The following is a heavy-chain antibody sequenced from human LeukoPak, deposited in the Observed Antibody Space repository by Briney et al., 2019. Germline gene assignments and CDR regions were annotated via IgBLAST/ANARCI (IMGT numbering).Heavy chain of an antibody. CDR3: AKGGRASGSYYYFDY. V-gene: IGHV3-23*01. J-gene: IGHJ4*02. Sequence: GGSLRLSCAASGFTFSTYAMNWVRQAPGEGLEWVSAISGGGGSTYNADSVKGHFTITRDNSKNTLYLQMNSLRAEDTAVYYCAKGGRASGSYYYFDYWGQGTLVTVSS. D-gene: IGHD1-26*01. CDR1: GFTFSTYA. CDR2: ISGGGGST.